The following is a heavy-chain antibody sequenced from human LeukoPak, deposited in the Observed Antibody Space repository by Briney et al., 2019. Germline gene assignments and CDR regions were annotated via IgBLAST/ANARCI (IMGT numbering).Heavy chain of an antibody. J-gene: IGHJ3*02. V-gene: IGHV4-4*07. Sequence: PSETLSLTCTVSGGSISNYWSWIRQPAGKGLEWIGRIYTSGSTNYNPSLTSRVTMSVDTSKNQFSLKLTSVTAANTAVYYCARDRCNSTTCASRGAFDIWGQGTMVTVS. CDR1: GGSISNY. CDR2: IYTSGST. D-gene: IGHD2-2*01. CDR3: ARDRCNSTTCASRGAFDI.